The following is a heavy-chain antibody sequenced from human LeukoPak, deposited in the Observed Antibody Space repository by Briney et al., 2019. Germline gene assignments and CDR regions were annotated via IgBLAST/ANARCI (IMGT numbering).Heavy chain of an antibody. V-gene: IGHV3-20*04. CDR3: ARDLMVRGVIRSPFDI. Sequence: GESLKISCVASGFTFDEYGMSWVRQVPGKGLEWVSGINWNGGSTGYADSVKGRFTISRDNAKNSLYLQMHSLRAEDTALYWCARDLMVRGVIRSPFDIWGQGTMVTVSS. J-gene: IGHJ3*02. CDR1: GFTFDEYG. D-gene: IGHD3-10*01. CDR2: INWNGGST.